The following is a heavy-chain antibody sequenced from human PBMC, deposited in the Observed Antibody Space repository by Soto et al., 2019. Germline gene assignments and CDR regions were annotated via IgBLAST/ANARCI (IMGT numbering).Heavy chain of an antibody. CDR3: XXXXXXXXXXFDY. V-gene: IGHV3-33*01. J-gene: IGHJ4*02. Sequence: QVQLVESGGGVVQPGRSLRLSCAASGFTFSSYGMHWVRQAPGKGLEWVAVIWYDGSNKYYADSVKGRFTISRDNXXXXXXXXXXXXXXXXXXXXXXXXXXXXXXXXFDYWGQGTLVTVSS. CDR1: GFTFSSYG. CDR2: IWYDGSNK.